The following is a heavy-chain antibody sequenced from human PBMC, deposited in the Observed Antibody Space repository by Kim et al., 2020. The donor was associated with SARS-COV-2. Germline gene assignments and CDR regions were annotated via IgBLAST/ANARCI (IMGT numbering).Heavy chain of an antibody. J-gene: IGHJ3*02. CDR1: GYTFTSYA. D-gene: IGHD3-10*01. CDR2: INAGNGNT. V-gene: IGHV1-3*01. Sequence: ASVKVSCKASGYTFTSYAMHWVRQAPGQRLEWMGWINAGNGNTKYSQKFQGRVTITRDTSASTAYMELSSLRSEDTAVYYCARVVVRGVIGAFDIWGQGTMVTVSS. CDR3: ARVVVRGVIGAFDI.